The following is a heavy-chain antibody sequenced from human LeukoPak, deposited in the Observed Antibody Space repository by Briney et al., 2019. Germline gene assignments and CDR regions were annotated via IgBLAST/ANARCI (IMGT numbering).Heavy chain of an antibody. V-gene: IGHV4-61*08. CDR2: IYHSGST. Sequence: SETLSLTCTVSGGSISSGDYYWSWIRQPPGKGLEWIGYIYHSGSTNYNPSLQSRVTISVDMSKNQFSLNLNSVTAADTAVYYCARGGAARPHFQNWGQGTLVTVSS. CDR3: ARGGAARPHFQN. CDR1: GGSISSGDYY. D-gene: IGHD6-6*01. J-gene: IGHJ1*01.